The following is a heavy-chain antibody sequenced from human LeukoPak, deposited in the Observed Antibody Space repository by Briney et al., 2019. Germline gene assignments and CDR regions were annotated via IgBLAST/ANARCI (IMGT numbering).Heavy chain of an antibody. J-gene: IGHJ4*02. Sequence: SGGSLRLSCAASGFPLSSYSINWVRQAPGKGLEWVSYISSSGSAIYYVDSVKGRFTVSRDNAKNSLFLQMNSPRAEDTAVYYCVRVKGSHFDYWGQGALVTVSS. CDR3: VRVKGSHFDY. V-gene: IGHV3-48*01. D-gene: IGHD2-15*01. CDR1: GFPLSSYS. CDR2: ISSSGSAI.